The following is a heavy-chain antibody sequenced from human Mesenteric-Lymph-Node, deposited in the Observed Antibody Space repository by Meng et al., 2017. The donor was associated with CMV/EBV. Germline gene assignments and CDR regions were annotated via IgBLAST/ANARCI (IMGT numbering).Heavy chain of an antibody. CDR3: AVFTPSDVFDH. CDR2: ISYGGTTK. Sequence: LSCAASGFTFRSYAVNWVRRAPGKGLEWVAVISYGGTTKYFAESVKGRFTISRDDSKNTVYLQMNSLRPDDTAMYYCAVFTPSDVFDHWGQGTLVTVSS. J-gene: IGHJ4*02. D-gene: IGHD3-16*01. V-gene: IGHV3-30-3*01. CDR1: GFTFRSYA.